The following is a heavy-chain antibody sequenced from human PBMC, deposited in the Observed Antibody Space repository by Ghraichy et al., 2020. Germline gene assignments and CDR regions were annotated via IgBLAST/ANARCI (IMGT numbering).Heavy chain of an antibody. CDR2: ISFSGNT. Sequence: SETLSLTCTVTGGSISSSDYYWGWVRQPPGKGLEWIGTISFSGNTYYNPTLKSRVTLSVDTSKNQFSLKLNSVIAADTAVYFCARRTRGFDYWGQGALVTVSS. V-gene: IGHV4-39*01. J-gene: IGHJ4*02. CDR3: ARRTRGFDY. D-gene: IGHD3-10*01. CDR1: GGSISSSDYY.